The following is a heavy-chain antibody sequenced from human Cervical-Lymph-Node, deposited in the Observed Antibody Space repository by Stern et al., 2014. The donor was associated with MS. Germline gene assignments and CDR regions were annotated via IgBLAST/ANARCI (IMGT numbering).Heavy chain of an antibody. CDR1: GFTFSSYA. J-gene: IGHJ4*02. CDR3: AKEGILVASFDY. V-gene: IGHV3-23*04. D-gene: IGHD6-19*01. CDR2: ISGSGDST. Sequence: EVQLVESGGSLVQHGGSLRLSCAASGFTFSSYAMSWVRQAPGKGLEWVSAISGSGDSTYYADSVKGRFTISRDNSKNTLYLQMNSLRADDTAVYYCAKEGILVASFDYWGQGTLVTVSS.